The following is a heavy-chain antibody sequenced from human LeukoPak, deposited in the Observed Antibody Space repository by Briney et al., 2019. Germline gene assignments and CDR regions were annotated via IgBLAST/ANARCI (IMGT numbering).Heavy chain of an antibody. V-gene: IGHV4-59*01. J-gene: IGHJ4*02. Sequence: SETLSLTCTVSGGSISEYYWGWVRQPPGKGLEWIAFTSFSGNTNYKPSLKSRITMSLDTSMHQFSLKLNSVTAPDTAVYYWGRYGLAGFYFDYWGQGTLATVSS. CDR2: TSFSGNT. D-gene: IGHD3-16*01. CDR1: GGSISEYY. CDR3: GRYGLAGFYFDY.